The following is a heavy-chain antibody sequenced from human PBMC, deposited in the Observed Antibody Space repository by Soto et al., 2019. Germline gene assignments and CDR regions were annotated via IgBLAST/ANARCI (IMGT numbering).Heavy chain of an antibody. CDR3: AKDPIVVVPAAIGPNWFEP. CDR1: GYSFSSYA. CDR2: ISGSGGST. Sequence: PGGSLRLSCAASGYSFSSYAMSWVRQAPGKGLEWVSAISGSGGSTYYADSVKGRFTISRDNSKNTLYLQMNSLRAEDTAVYYCAKDPIVVVPAAIGPNWFEPWGQGTLVTVSS. D-gene: IGHD2-2*01. J-gene: IGHJ5*02. V-gene: IGHV3-23*01.